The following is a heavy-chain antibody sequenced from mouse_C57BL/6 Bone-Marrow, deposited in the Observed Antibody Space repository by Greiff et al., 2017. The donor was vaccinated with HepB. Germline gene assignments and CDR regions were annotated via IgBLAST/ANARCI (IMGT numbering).Heavy chain of an antibody. CDR2: MWTGGGT. CDR3: ASPTGDYYAMDY. V-gene: IGHV2-9-1*01. CDR1: GFSLTSYA. J-gene: IGHJ4*01. D-gene: IGHD1-1*01. Sequence: VNLVESGPGLVAPSQSLSITCTVSGFSLTSYAISWVRQPPGKGLEWLGVMWTGGGTNYNSALKSRLSISKDNSKSQVFLKMNSLQTDDTARYYCASPTGDYYAMDYWGQGTSVTVSS.